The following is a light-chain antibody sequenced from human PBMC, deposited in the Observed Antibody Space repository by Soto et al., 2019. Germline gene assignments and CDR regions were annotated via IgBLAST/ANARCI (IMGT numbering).Light chain of an antibody. CDR1: QSISSSY. Sequence: EIVLTQSPGTLSLSPGERATLSYRASQSISSSYLAWHQQKPGQAPRVLIYGASSRATGIPDRFSGSGSGTDFTLTISRLEPEDFAVYFCQQYGNPPPNAFGQGTKVEI. CDR3: QQYGNPPPNA. J-gene: IGKJ2*01. CDR2: GAS. V-gene: IGKV3-20*01.